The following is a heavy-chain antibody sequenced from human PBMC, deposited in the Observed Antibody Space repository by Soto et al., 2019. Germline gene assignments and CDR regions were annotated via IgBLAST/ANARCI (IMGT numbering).Heavy chain of an antibody. Sequence: GASVKVSCKASGYTFTSYDINWVRQATGQGLEWMGWMNPNSGNTGYAQKFQGRVTMTRNTSISTAYMELGSLRSEDTAVYYCARGSVPYYGSGSYYKGGNYWGQGTLVTVSS. CDR2: MNPNSGNT. J-gene: IGHJ4*02. D-gene: IGHD3-10*01. CDR1: GYTFTSYD. V-gene: IGHV1-8*01. CDR3: ARGSVPYYGSGSYYKGGNY.